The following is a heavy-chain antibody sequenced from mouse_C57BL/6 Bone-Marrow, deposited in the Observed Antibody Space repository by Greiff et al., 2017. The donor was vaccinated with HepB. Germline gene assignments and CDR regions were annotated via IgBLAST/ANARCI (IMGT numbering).Heavy chain of an antibody. CDR2: ISDGGSYT. D-gene: IGHD1-1*01. J-gene: IGHJ3*01. Sequence: EVMLVESGGGLVKPGGSLKLSCAASGFTFSSYAMSWVRQTPEKRLEWVATISDGGSYTYYPDNVKGRFTISRDNAKNNLYLQMSHLKSEDTAMYYCARAPYGSSEAWFAYWGQGTRVTVSA. CDR1: GFTFSSYA. CDR3: ARAPYGSSEAWFAY. V-gene: IGHV5-4*03.